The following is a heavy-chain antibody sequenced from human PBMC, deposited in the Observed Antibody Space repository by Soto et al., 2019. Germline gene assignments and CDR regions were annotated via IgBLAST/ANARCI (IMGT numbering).Heavy chain of an antibody. CDR1: GYTFTNYW. CDR2: IYPGDSDT. Sequence: ESLKISCKGSGYTFTNYWIGWVRQMPGKGPEWMGIIYPGDSDTKYNPSFQGQVTISADKSTTTTYLQWSSLKASDTAIYYCAASIFYYGMDVWGQGTTVTVSS. CDR3: AASIFYYGMDV. V-gene: IGHV5-51*01. J-gene: IGHJ6*02.